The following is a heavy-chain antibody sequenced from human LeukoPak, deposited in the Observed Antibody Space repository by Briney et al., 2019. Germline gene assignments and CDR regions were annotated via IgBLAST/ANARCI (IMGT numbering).Heavy chain of an antibody. CDR2: ISAYNGNT. CDR1: GYTFTSYG. D-gene: IGHD6-19*01. V-gene: IGHV1-18*01. J-gene: IGHJ6*02. CDR3: ARVEGSGWYVRYYGMDV. Sequence: ASVKVSCKASGYTFTSYGISWVRQAPGQGLEWMGWISAYNGNTNYAQKLQGRATMTTDTSTSTAYMELRSLRSDGTAVYYCARVEGSGWYVRYYGMDVWGQGTTVTVSS.